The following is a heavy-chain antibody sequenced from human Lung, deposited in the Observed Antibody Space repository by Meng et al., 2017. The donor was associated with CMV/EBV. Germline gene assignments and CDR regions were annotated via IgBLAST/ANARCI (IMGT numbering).Heavy chain of an antibody. CDR1: GYTFTSYY. CDR3: ARGGGGDNYGYRGDY. CDR2: INPSGGST. V-gene: IGHV1-46*01. J-gene: IGHJ4*03. Sequence: ASVKVSCKASGYTFTSYYMHWVRQAPGQGLEWMGIINPSGGSTSYAQKFQGRVTMTRDTSTSTAYMELSSLRSEDTAVYYCARGGGGDNYGYRGDYWGHGTLVTVSS. D-gene: IGHD5-18*01.